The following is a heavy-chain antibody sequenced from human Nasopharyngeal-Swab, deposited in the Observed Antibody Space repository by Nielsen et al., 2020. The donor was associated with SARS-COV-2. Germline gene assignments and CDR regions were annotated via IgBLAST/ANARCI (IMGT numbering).Heavy chain of an antibody. J-gene: IGHJ6*02. V-gene: IGHV3-23*01. CDR1: GFTFSSYA. Sequence: GEYLKISCAASGFTFSSYAMSWVRQAPGKRLEWVSAISGSGGSTYYADSVKGRFTISRDSSKNTLYMQMNSLRAEDTAVYYCAKDALRSQWLVDYYYGMDVWGQGTTVTVSS. CDR3: AKDALRSQWLVDYYYGMDV. CDR2: ISGSGGST. D-gene: IGHD6-19*01.